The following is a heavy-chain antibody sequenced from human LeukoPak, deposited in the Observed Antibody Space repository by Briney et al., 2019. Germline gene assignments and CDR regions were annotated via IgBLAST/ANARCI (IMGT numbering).Heavy chain of an antibody. J-gene: IGHJ4*02. CDR1: GFTFSSYS. V-gene: IGHV3-48*01. CDR2: ISSSSSTI. Sequence: GGSLRLSCAASGFTFSSYSMNWVRQAPGKGLEWVSYISSSSSTIYYADSVKGRFTISRDNAKNSVYLQMNSLRAEDTAVYYCAASDYCSSTSCYTDYWGQGTQVTVSS. D-gene: IGHD2-2*02. CDR3: AASDYCSSTSCYTDY.